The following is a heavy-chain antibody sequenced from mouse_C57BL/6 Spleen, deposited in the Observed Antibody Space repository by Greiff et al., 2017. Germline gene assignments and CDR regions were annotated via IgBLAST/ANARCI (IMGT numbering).Heavy chain of an antibody. V-gene: IGHV3-6*01. CDR3: ARDRLRPFAY. J-gene: IGHJ3*01. Sequence: EVKLMESGPGLVKPSQSLSLTCSVTGYSITSGYYWNWIRQFPGNKLEWMGYISYDGSNNYNPSLKNRISITRDTSKNQFFLKLNSVTTEDTATYYCARDRLRPFAYWGQGTLVTVSA. CDR1: GYSITSGYY. D-gene: IGHD2-2*01. CDR2: ISYDGSN.